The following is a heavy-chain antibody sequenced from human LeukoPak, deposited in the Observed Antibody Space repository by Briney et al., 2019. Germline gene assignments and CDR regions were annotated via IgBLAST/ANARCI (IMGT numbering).Heavy chain of an antibody. J-gene: IGHJ4*02. V-gene: IGHV3-30*18. D-gene: IGHD3-3*01. Sequence: GGSLRLSCAASGFSFSTYGMHWVRQAPGKGLEWVAAISDDGSVKNYADSVKGRFNVSRDNSKNTLYLQMNSLRPDDTAVYFCAKDRRSGRAHYYFDYWGQGTLVPVSS. CDR1: GFSFSTYG. CDR3: AKDRRSGRAHYYFDY. CDR2: ISDDGSVK.